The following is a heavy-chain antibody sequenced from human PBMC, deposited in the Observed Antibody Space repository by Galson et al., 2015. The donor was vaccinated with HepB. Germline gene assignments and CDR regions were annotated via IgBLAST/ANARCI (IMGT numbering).Heavy chain of an antibody. J-gene: IGHJ4*02. Sequence: SLRLSCAASGFTFSNYAMSWVRQTPGKGLEWVSIISTSGGSTYYADSVKGRFTISRDNSKSTPYLQMNSLRAEDTAVYYCAKGGGSVGRYFDYWGQGTLVTVSS. V-gene: IGHV3-23*01. D-gene: IGHD2-15*01. CDR1: GFTFSNYA. CDR3: AKGGGSVGRYFDY. CDR2: ISTSGGST.